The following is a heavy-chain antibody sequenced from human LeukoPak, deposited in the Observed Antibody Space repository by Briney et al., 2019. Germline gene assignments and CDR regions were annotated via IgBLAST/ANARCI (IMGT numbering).Heavy chain of an antibody. CDR2: ISGGGDTT. CDR3: AIVGPLDY. V-gene: IGHV3-23*01. D-gene: IGHD6-6*01. Sequence: GGSLRLSCAASGLTFRAYGMSWVRQAPGKGLEWVSSISGGGDTTYYADSVRGRFTISRDNSKNTMYLQMNSLRAEDTAVYYCAIVGPLDYWGQGTLVAVSS. CDR1: GLTFRAYG. J-gene: IGHJ4*02.